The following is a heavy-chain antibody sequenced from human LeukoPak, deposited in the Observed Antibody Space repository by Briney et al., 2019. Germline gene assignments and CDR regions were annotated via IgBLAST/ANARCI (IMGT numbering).Heavy chain of an antibody. Sequence: MPSETLSLTCTVSGGSISSDYWSWIRQPPGKGLEWIGYIYYSGSTNYNPSLKSRVTISVDTSKNQFSLKPSSVTAADTAVYYCARDGKYSSGWYDAFDIWGQGTMVTVSS. V-gene: IGHV4-59*01. CDR2: IYYSGST. CDR1: GGSISSDY. J-gene: IGHJ3*02. D-gene: IGHD6-19*01. CDR3: ARDGKYSSGWYDAFDI.